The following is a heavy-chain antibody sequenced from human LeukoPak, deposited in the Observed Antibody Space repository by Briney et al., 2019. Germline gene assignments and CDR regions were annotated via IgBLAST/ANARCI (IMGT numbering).Heavy chain of an antibody. D-gene: IGHD3-22*01. CDR2: ISYDGSNK. CDR1: GFTFSSYA. CDR3: ARVYETNGYLY. J-gene: IGHJ4*02. V-gene: IGHV3-30*04. Sequence: GGSLRLSCAASGFTFSSYAMHWVRQAPGKGLEWVAVISYDGSNKYYADSVKGRFTISRDNAKNTVYLQMNSLRVEDTAVYYCARVYETNGYLYWGQGSLVTVSS.